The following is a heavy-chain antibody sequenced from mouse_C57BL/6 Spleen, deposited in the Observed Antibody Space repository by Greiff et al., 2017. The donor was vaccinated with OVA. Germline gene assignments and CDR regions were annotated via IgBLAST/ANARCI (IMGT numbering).Heavy chain of an antibody. CDR1: GYTFTSYW. Sequence: VQLQQSGAELAKPGASVKLSCKASGYTFTSYWMHWVKQRPGQGLEWIGYINPSSGYTKYNQKFKDKATLTADKSSSTAYMQLSSLTYEYSAVYYCARGDYGSSAWFAYWGQGTLVTVSA. D-gene: IGHD1-1*01. V-gene: IGHV1-7*01. J-gene: IGHJ3*01. CDR2: INPSSGYT. CDR3: ARGDYGSSAWFAY.